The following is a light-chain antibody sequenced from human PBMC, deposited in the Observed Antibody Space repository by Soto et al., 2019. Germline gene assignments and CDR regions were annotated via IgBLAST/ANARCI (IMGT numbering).Light chain of an antibody. CDR1: QSISSY. J-gene: IGKJ4*01. CDR3: QQSYSTLALT. CDR2: GAA. V-gene: IGKV1-39*01. Sequence: DIQMTQSPSSLSASVGDRVTITCRASQSISSYFNWYQQKPENAPQILIYGAASLQSGVPPRCSGSGSGTDYTLTISSLQPEDVATYYCQQSYSTLALTFGEGTKVEIK.